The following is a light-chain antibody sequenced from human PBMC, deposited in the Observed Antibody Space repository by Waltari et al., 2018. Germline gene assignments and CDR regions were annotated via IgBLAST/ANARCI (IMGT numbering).Light chain of an antibody. J-gene: IGLJ2*01. V-gene: IGLV2-23*02. Sequence: GSSADVGGYNLVSWYQHHPGQAPRLLIYEVNERPSGIPSRFSGSKSGNTASLTISGLQIEDEADYYCCSYGGVNTLGVLFGGGSKLTV. CDR1: SADVGGYNL. CDR3: CSYGGVNTLGVL. CDR2: EVN.